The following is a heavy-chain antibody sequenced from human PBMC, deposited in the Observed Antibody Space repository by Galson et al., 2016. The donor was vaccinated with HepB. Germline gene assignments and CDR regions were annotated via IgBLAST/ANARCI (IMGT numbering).Heavy chain of an antibody. D-gene: IGHD3-3*01. CDR3: ARDKAAASITIFGVDILPPISP. CDR2: INSDGSST. Sequence: SLRLSCAASGFTFSSYWMHWVRQAPGKGLVWVSRINSDGSSTSYADSVKGRFTISRDNAKNTLYLQMNSLRAEDTAVYYCARDKAAASITIFGVDILPPISPWGQGTLVTVSS. J-gene: IGHJ5*02. V-gene: IGHV3-74*01. CDR1: GFTFSSYW.